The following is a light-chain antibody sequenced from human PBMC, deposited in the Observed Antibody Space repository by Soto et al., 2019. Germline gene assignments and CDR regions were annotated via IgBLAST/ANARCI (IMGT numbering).Light chain of an antibody. J-gene: IGKJ4*01. Sequence: EIVLTQSPGTLSLSPGERATLSCRASQSVSSNYLAWYQQKPGQAPRLLIYGASSRATGIPDRFSGSGSGTDFTLTISRLEPEDFAVYYCQQYGSSSLTFGRGTKVEIK. CDR1: QSVSSNY. CDR2: GAS. V-gene: IGKV3-20*01. CDR3: QQYGSSSLT.